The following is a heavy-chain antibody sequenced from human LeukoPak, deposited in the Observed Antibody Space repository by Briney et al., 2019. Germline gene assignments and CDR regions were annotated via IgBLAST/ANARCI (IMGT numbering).Heavy chain of an antibody. J-gene: IGHJ4*02. Sequence: ASVKVSCKASGYTFTSYYMHWVRQAPGQGLEWMGIINPSGGSTSYAQKFQGRVTMTRDMSTSTVYMELSSLRSEDTAVYYCARGVRYCSGGSCYHRKEFDYWGQGTLVTVSS. CDR1: GYTFTSYY. V-gene: IGHV1-46*01. CDR2: INPSGGST. D-gene: IGHD2-15*01. CDR3: ARGVRYCSGGSCYHRKEFDY.